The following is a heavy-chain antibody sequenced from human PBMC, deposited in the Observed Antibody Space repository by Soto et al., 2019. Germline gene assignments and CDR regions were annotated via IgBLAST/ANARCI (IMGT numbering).Heavy chain of an antibody. CDR2: INAGNGNT. CDR1: GYTFTSCA. Sequence: GASVKVSCKASGYTFTSCAMHWVRQAPGQRLEWMGWINAGNGNTKYSQKFQGRVTITRDTSASTAYMELSSLRSEDTAVYYCARVPPGIAARPDLNYYGMDVWGQGTTVTVSS. CDR3: ARVPPGIAARPDLNYYGMDV. J-gene: IGHJ6*02. V-gene: IGHV1-3*01. D-gene: IGHD6-6*01.